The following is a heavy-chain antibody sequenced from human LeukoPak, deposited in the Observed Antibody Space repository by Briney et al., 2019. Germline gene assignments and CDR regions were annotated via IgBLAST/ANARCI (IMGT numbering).Heavy chain of an antibody. Sequence: KPSETLSLTCAVYGGSFSDYYWSWIRQPPGKGLEWIGEINHSGSTNYNPSLKSRVTISVDTSKNQFSLQLSSVTAADTAVYYCARGGPIGQLWSWYWGQGTLVTVSS. CDR3: ARGGPIGQLWSWY. D-gene: IGHD5-18*01. V-gene: IGHV4-34*01. J-gene: IGHJ4*02. CDR2: INHSGST. CDR1: GGSFSDYY.